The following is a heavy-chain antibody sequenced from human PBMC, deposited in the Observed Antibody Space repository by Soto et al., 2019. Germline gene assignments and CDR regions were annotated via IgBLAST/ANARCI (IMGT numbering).Heavy chain of an antibody. CDR1: GASIYNGGYF. CDR3: ARGAYGDYAH. D-gene: IGHD4-17*01. Sequence: SETLSLTCSVSGASIYNGGYFWSWIRQSPGKGLEWIGHIHNSGSPYNNPSPKSRVTISVDTSETQFSLKLSSVTAADTAVYYCARGAYGDYAHWGQGTLVTVSS. V-gene: IGHV4-31*03. CDR2: IHNSGSP. J-gene: IGHJ4*02.